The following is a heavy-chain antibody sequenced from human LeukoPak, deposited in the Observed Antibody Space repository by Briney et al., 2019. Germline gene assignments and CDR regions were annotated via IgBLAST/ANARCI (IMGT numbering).Heavy chain of an antibody. CDR2: ISGSDDST. D-gene: IGHD6-13*01. Sequence: GGSLRLSCAASGFTFSSYAMSWVRQAPGKGLEWVSVISGSDDSTYYADSVKGRFTISRDNSKNTLYLQMNSLRAEDTAVYYCAKDLRYSSSWYDYWGQGTLVTVSS. CDR1: GFTFSSYA. J-gene: IGHJ4*02. CDR3: AKDLRYSSSWYDY. V-gene: IGHV3-23*01.